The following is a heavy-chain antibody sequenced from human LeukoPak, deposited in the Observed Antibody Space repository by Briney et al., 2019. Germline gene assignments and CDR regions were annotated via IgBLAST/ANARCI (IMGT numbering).Heavy chain of an antibody. CDR3: ARDYYYYGMDV. Sequence: PGGSLRLSCAASGFTFSSYWMSWVRQAPGKGLEWVANIKQDGSEKYYVDSVKGRFTISRDSAKNSLYLQINSLRAEDTAVYYCARDYYYYGMDVWGKGTTVTVSS. CDR1: GFTFSSYW. V-gene: IGHV3-7*03. CDR2: IKQDGSEK. J-gene: IGHJ6*04.